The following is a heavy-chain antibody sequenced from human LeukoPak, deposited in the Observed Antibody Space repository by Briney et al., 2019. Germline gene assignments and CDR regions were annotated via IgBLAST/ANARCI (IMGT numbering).Heavy chain of an antibody. Sequence: GGSLRLSCAASGFTFSSYGVHWVRQAPGKGLEWVAVIWYDGSNKYYADSVKGRFTISRDNSKNTLYLQMNSLRAEDTAVYYCARDPSGSGANDAFDIWGQGTMVTVSS. CDR1: GFTFSSYG. V-gene: IGHV3-33*01. CDR3: ARDPSGSGANDAFDI. J-gene: IGHJ3*02. CDR2: IWYDGSNK. D-gene: IGHD3-22*01.